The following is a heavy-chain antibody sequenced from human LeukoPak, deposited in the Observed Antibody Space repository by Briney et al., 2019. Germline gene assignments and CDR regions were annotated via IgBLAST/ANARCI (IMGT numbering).Heavy chain of an antibody. CDR1: GGSISSSS. D-gene: IGHD2-8*01. Sequence: ETLSLTCTVSGGSISSSSYYWGWIRQPPGKGLEWVSYISSSSSSISYTDSVKGRFTISRDNAKNSLYLQMNSLRAEDTAVYYCAGYCTTGVCYSRWGKGTTVTVSS. J-gene: IGHJ6*04. CDR2: ISSSSSSI. V-gene: IGHV3-48*01. CDR3: AGYCTTGVCYSR.